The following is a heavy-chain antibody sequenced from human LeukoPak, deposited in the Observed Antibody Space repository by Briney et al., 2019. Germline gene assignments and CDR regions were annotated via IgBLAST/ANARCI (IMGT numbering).Heavy chain of an antibody. CDR1: GYTFTSYD. J-gene: IGHJ3*02. Sequence: SVKVSCKASGYTFTSYDINWVRQAPGQGLEWMGRIIPILGIANYAQKFQGRVTITADKSTSTAYMELSSLRSEDTAVYYCASGRLHDAFDIWGQGTMVTVSS. V-gene: IGHV1-69*04. CDR2: IIPILGIA. CDR3: ASGRLHDAFDI.